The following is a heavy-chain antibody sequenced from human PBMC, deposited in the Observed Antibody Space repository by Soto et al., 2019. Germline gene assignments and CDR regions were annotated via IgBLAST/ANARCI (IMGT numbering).Heavy chain of an antibody. J-gene: IGHJ4*02. Sequence: SETLSLTCTVSGGSIRNYYWSWIRQPPGKGLEWIGNIHYNGNTKYSPSLKSRVTMSVDTSKNHFSLKLISVTTADTAVYFCAREGNLGRWIQPLDSWGQGTLDTVSS. V-gene: IGHV4-59*01. CDR2: IHYNGNT. CDR3: AREGNLGRWIQPLDS. CDR1: GGSIRNYY. D-gene: IGHD2-2*03.